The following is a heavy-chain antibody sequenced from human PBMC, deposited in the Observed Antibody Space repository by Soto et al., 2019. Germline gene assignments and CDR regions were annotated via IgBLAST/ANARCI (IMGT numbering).Heavy chain of an antibody. J-gene: IGHJ4*02. CDR2: ISSDGTNK. CDR3: ARDRFVLVPAAIEGGFYY. D-gene: IGHD2-2*02. Sequence: QVQLVESGGGVVQPGRSLRLSCAASGVTFSSYAMHWVRQAPGRGLAWVAVISSDGTNKYYSDSVKGLFTISRDNSKNTLYLQMNSLRAEDTAVYYCARDRFVLVPAAIEGGFYYWGQGTLVTFSS. V-gene: IGHV3-30-3*01. CDR1: GVTFSSYA.